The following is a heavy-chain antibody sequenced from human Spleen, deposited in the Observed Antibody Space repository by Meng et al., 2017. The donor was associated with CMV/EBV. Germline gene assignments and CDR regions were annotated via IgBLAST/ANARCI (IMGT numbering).Heavy chain of an antibody. Sequence: GSLRLPCAASGFTFSSYTMNWVRQAPGKVLEWVSSISTSSSYIYYTDSVKGRFTISRDNAKNSLYLQMNNLRVEDTAVYYCEAGLDYWGQGTLVTVSS. J-gene: IGHJ4*02. CDR3: EAGLDY. CDR2: ISTSSSYI. D-gene: IGHD6-19*01. CDR1: GFTFSSYT. V-gene: IGHV3-21*01.